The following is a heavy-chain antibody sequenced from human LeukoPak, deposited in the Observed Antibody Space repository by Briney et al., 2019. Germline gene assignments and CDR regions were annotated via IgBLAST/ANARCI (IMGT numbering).Heavy chain of an antibody. CDR3: ARGSTMGANWLDP. CDR1: GGTFSSYA. V-gene: IGHV1-69*13. J-gene: IGHJ5*02. D-gene: IGHD3-10*01. CDR2: IIPIFGTA. Sequence: ASVKVSCKASGGTFSSYAISWVRQAPGQGLEWMGGIIPIFGTANYAQKFQGRVTITADESTSTAYMELSSLRSEDTAVYYCARGSTMGANWLDPWGQGTLVTVSS.